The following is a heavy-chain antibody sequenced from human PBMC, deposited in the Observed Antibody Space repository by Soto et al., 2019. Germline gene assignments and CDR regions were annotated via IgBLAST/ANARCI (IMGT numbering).Heavy chain of an antibody. V-gene: IGHV4-61*01. J-gene: IGHJ4*02. D-gene: IGHD6-13*01. CDR2: IYYSGST. CDR3: ARESIAAAGTSDY. Sequence: PSETLSLTCTVSGGSVSSGSYYWSWIRQPPGKGLEWIGYIYYSGSTNYNPSLKSRVTISVDTSKNQFSLKLSSVTAADTAVYYCARESIAAAGTSDYWGQGTLVTVSS. CDR1: GGSVSSGSYY.